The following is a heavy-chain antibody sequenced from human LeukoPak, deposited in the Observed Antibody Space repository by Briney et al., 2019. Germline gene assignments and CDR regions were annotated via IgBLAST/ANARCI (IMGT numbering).Heavy chain of an antibody. J-gene: IGHJ3*02. CDR2: ISYDGSNK. D-gene: IGHD3-22*01. CDR1: GFTFSSYA. Sequence: PGGSLRPSCAASGFTFSSYAMHWVRQAPGKGLEWVAVISYDGSNKYYADSVKGRFTISRDNSKNTLYLQMNSLRAEDTAVYYCARDSWTYYYDSSGDPPGAFDIWGQGTMVTVSS. CDR3: ARDSWTYYYDSSGDPPGAFDI. V-gene: IGHV3-30-3*01.